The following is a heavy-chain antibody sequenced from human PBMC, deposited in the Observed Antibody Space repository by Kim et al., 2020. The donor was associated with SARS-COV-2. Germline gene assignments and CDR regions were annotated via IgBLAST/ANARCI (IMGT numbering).Heavy chain of an antibody. CDR1: GFTSSNYW. Sequence: GGSLRLSCAASGFTSSNYWMTWVRQAPGKGLEWVANINQDGSEKYYVDSVKGRFIVSRDNAKNSLYLQMNSLRAEDTAVYYCARKGITGTTSWFDPWGQGTLVTVSS. J-gene: IGHJ5*02. V-gene: IGHV3-7*01. CDR2: INQDGSEK. D-gene: IGHD1-20*01. CDR3: ARKGITGTTSWFDP.